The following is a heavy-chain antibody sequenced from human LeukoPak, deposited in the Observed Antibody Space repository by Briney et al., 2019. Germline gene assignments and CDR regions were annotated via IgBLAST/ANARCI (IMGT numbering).Heavy chain of an antibody. CDR2: INHSGSA. V-gene: IGHV4-34*01. CDR3: ARGLWWPY. D-gene: IGHD2-21*01. Sequence: SETLSLTCAVYGGSFSGYYWSWIRQPPGKGLEWIGEINHSGSADYNPSLKSRVTISVDTSKNQFSLKLSSVTAADTAVYYCARGLWWPYWGQGTLVTVSS. J-gene: IGHJ4*02. CDR1: GGSFSGYY.